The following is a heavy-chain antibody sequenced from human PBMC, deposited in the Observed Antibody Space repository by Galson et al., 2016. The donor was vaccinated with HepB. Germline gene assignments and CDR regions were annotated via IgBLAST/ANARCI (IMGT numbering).Heavy chain of an antibody. Sequence: SVKVSCKASGYTFTSYDINWVRQATKQGLEWMGWMNPNSGNTGYAQKFQGRVTMTSNTSISTAYMELSSLRSEDTAVYYCARGRLDYDSSGFHYYYGMDGWGQGTTVTVSS. CDR1: GYTFTSYD. V-gene: IGHV1-8*01. CDR3: ARGRLDYDSSGFHYYYGMDG. J-gene: IGHJ6*02. D-gene: IGHD3-22*01. CDR2: MNPNSGNT.